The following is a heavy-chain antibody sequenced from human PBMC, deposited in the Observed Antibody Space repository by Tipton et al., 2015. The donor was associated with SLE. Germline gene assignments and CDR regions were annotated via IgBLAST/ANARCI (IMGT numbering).Heavy chain of an antibody. CDR3: ARLGVTMVRGVREDYFDY. J-gene: IGHJ4*02. V-gene: IGHV4-39*01. Sequence: TLSLTCTVSGGSLSSSSYYWGWIRQPPGKGLEWIGSIYYSGSTYYNPSLMSLVTISVDTSKNQFSLKLSSVTAADTAVYYCARLGVTMVRGVREDYFDYWGQGTLVTVSS. CDR1: GGSLSSSSYY. D-gene: IGHD3-10*01. CDR2: IYYSGST.